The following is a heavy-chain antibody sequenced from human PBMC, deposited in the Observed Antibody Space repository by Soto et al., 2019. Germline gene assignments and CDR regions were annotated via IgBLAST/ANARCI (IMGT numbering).Heavy chain of an antibody. Sequence: ASVKVSCKASGYTFTSYAMHWVRQAPGQRLEWMGWINAGNGNTKYSQKFQGRVTITRDTSASTAYMELSSLRSEDTAVYYCARDQMAAAGLNYWGQGTLVTVSS. CDR3: ARDQMAAAGLNY. CDR1: GYTFTSYA. D-gene: IGHD6-13*01. J-gene: IGHJ4*02. V-gene: IGHV1-3*01. CDR2: INAGNGNT.